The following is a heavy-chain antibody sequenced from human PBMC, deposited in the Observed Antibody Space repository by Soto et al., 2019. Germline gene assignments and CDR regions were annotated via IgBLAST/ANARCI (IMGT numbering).Heavy chain of an antibody. CDR1: GGSISSGGYY. Sequence: QVQLQESGPGLVKPSQTLSLTCTVSGGSISSGGYYWSWIRQYPGKGLEWIGYISYSGSTYYNPSLKRRVTISIDTSNNQFSLELSSWTAADTAVYYCARPFLDSRGGNMDVWGQGTTVTVS. V-gene: IGHV4-31*03. CDR2: ISYSGST. CDR3: ARPFLDSRGGNMDV. D-gene: IGHD3-16*01. J-gene: IGHJ6*02.